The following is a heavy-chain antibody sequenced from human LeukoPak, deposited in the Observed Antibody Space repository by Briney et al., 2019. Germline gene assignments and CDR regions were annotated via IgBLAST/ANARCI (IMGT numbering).Heavy chain of an antibody. CDR1: GFTFSSYG. V-gene: IGHV3-30*02. J-gene: IGHJ4*02. CDR2: IRYDGSNK. D-gene: IGHD5-18*01. CDR3: AKDGDTAMVIGFDY. Sequence: GGSLRLSCAASGFTFSSYGMHWVRQAPGKGLEWVAFIRYDGSNKYYADSVKGRFTISRDNSKNTLYLQMNSLRAEDTAVYYCAKDGDTAMVIGFDYWGQGTLVTVSS.